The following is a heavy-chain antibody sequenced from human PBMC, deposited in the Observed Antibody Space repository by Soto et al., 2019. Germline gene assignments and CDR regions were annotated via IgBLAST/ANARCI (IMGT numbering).Heavy chain of an antibody. V-gene: IGHV3-9*01. CDR2: ISWNSGSI. Sequence: EVQLVESGGGLVQPGRSLRLSCAASGFTFDDYAMHWVRQAPGKGLEWVSGISWNSGSIGYADSVKGRFTISRDNAKNSLYLQMNSLRAEDTALDYCAKDNGRYSSSWYYFDYWGQGTLVTVSS. CDR3: AKDNGRYSSSWYYFDY. CDR1: GFTFDDYA. D-gene: IGHD6-13*01. J-gene: IGHJ4*02.